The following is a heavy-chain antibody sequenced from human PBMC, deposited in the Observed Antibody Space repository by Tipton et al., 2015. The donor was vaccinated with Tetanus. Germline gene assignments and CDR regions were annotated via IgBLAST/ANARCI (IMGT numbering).Heavy chain of an antibody. V-gene: IGHV4-59*01. CDR3: ARASSSGFYNWFDP. Sequence: TLSLTCTVSGGYISGYYWSWIRQPPGKGLEWLGYVYSGGSTYYNPSLKSRITISLATSKNQFSLKLSSVTAADTAMYFCARASSSGFYNWFDPWGQGTLVTVSS. CDR1: GGYISGYY. J-gene: IGHJ5*02. CDR2: VYSGGST. D-gene: IGHD3-22*01.